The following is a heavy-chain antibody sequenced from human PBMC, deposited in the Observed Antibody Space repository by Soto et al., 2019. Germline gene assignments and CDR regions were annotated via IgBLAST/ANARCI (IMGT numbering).Heavy chain of an antibody. CDR2: IIPVVGTP. J-gene: IGHJ4*02. D-gene: IGHD3-16*02. CDR1: GYIFKNYA. V-gene: IGHV1-69*01. Sequence: QVQLVQSGAEVKETGSSVKVSCKSSGYIFKNYAVTWLRQAPGQGLEWMGGIIPVVGTPDYSQKFRGRVTITADESTSTVYMELRSLTSEDTAVYYCARHLYDYVWGSYRHWGQGTLVTVSS. CDR3: ARHLYDYVWGSYRH.